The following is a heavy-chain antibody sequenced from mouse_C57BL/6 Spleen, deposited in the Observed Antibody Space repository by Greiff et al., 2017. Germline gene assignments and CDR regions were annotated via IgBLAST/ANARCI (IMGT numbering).Heavy chain of an antibody. CDR2: IHPNSGST. D-gene: IGHD2-1*01. CDR1: GYTFTSYW. J-gene: IGHJ4*01. V-gene: IGHV1-64*01. Sequence: VQLQQPGAELVKPGASVKLSCKASGYTFTSYWMHWVKQRPGQGLEWIGMIHPNSGSTNYNEKFKSKATLTVDKSSSTAYMQLSSLTSEDSAVYYCARDGYYGNYGAMDHWGQGTSVTVSS. CDR3: ARDGYYGNYGAMDH.